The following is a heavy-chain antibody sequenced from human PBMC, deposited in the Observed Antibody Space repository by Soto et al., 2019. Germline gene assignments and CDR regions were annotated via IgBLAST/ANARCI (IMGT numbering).Heavy chain of an antibody. Sequence: PSETLSLTCAVSGGSISSSNWWSWVRQPPGKGREWIGEIYHSGSTNYNPSLKSRVTISVDKSKTQFSLKLSSVTAAETAVYYCAGAAPGRDYDFWSGYATYYYYGMDVWGQGTTVTVSS. D-gene: IGHD3-3*01. CDR3: AGAAPGRDYDFWSGYATYYYYGMDV. J-gene: IGHJ6*02. CDR2: IYHSGST. V-gene: IGHV4-4*02. CDR1: GGSISSSNW.